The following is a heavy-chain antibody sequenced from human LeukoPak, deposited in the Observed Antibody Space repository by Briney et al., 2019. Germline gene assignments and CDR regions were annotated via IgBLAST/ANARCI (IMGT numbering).Heavy chain of an antibody. CDR3: ARVLRYCSGGNCYSGGLGYMDV. J-gene: IGHJ6*03. CDR1: GFTFSDYN. Sequence: GGSLRLSCAASGFTFSDYNMRWICQAPGKGLEWVSSISRRGSTKYYADSVKGRFTISRDNAKNSLFLQMNSLRAEDTAVYYCARVLRYCSGGNCYSGGLGYMDVWGKGTTVTISS. V-gene: IGHV3-11*01. D-gene: IGHD2-15*01. CDR2: ISRRGSTK.